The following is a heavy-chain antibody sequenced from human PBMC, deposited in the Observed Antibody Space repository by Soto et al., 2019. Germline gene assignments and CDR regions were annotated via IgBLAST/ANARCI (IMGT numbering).Heavy chain of an antibody. CDR1: GYTFTSYG. D-gene: IGHD3-10*01. J-gene: IGHJ6*02. CDR3: ARGPNYGSGSYLLNYYYYYGMDV. V-gene: IGHV1-18*04. Sequence: ASVKVSCKASGYTFTSYGISWVRQAPGQGLEWMGWISAYNGNTNYAQKLQGRVTMTTDTSTSTAYTELRSLRSDDTAVYYCARGPNYGSGSYLLNYYYYYGMDVWGQGTTVTVSS. CDR2: ISAYNGNT.